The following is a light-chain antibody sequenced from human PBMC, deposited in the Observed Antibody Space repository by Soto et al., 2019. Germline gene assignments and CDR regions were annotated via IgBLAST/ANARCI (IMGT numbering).Light chain of an antibody. J-gene: IGKJ4*01. CDR3: QQYNNWPPLT. V-gene: IGKV3-15*01. CDR1: QSVSSN. CDR2: GAS. Sequence: EIVLTQSPATLSVSPEERATLSCRASQSVSSNLAWYQQKPGQAPRLLIYGASTRATDIPARFSGSGSGTEFTLTISSLQSEDFAVYYCQQYNNWPPLTFGGGTKVEIK.